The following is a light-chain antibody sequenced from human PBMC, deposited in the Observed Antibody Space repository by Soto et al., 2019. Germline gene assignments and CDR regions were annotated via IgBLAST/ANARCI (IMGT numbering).Light chain of an antibody. Sequence: MTQSPSTLSASVGDRVTITCRASQSIGNNLAWYLQRPGQAPRLLMYGASTRATDVPARFSGSGSGTEFSLTITGLQSEDFTIYHCQQYKDWPWTFGQGTKVDIK. J-gene: IGKJ1*01. V-gene: IGKV3-15*01. CDR1: QSIGNN. CDR2: GAS. CDR3: QQYKDWPWT.